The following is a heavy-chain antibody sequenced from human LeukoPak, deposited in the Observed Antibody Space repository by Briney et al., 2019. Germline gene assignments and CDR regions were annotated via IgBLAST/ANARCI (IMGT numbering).Heavy chain of an antibody. J-gene: IGHJ4*02. CDR3: TRGAGWLIDY. V-gene: IGHV4-59*01. Sequence: PSETLSLTCTVSDDSISDYYRGWIRQPPGKGLEWIGYIHNSGASTYNLSLKSRVTISADTSKNQFSLKLNSMTTADTAVYHCTRGAGWLIDYWGQGTLVTVSS. CDR2: IHNSGAS. CDR1: DDSISDYY. D-gene: IGHD3-16*01.